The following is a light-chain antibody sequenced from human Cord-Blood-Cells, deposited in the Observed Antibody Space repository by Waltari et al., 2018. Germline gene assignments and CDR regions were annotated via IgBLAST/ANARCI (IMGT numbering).Light chain of an antibody. Sequence: QSALTQPHSASGSPGQSVTISCTGTTSDVGCDNNVSWYQQHPGKAPKLMIYEVSKRPSGLPDRFSGSKSGNTASLTVSGLQAEDEADYYCSSYAGSNNFVVFGGGTKLTVL. V-gene: IGLV2-8*01. CDR3: SSYAGSNNFVV. CDR2: EVS. J-gene: IGLJ2*01. CDR1: TSDVGCDNN.